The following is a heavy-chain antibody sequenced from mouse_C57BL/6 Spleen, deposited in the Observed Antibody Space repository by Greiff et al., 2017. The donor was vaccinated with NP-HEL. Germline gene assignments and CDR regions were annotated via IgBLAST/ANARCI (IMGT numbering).Heavy chain of an antibody. CDR2: IYPSDSET. D-gene: IGHD2-3*01. V-gene: IGHV1-61*01. J-gene: IGHJ2*01. CDR1: GYTFTSYW. CDR3: ARGLYDGYPPK. Sequence: QVQLKQPGAELVRPGSSVKLSCKASGYTFTSYWMDWVKQRPGQGLEWIGNIYPSDSETHYNQKFKDKATLTVDKSSSTAYMQLSSLTSEDSAVYYCARGLYDGYPPKWGQGTTLTVSS.